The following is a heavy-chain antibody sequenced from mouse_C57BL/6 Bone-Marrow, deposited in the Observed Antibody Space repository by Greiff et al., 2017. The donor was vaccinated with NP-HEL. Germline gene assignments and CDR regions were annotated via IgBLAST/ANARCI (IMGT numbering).Heavy chain of an antibody. D-gene: IGHD2-4*01. Sequence: EVQRVESGGGLVQPGGSLSLSCAASGFTFTDYYMSWVRQLPGKALEWLGFIRNKANGYTTEYSASVKGRFTISRDNSQSILYLQMNALRAEDSATYYCARSIYYDYADDPFYAMDYWGQGTSVTVSS. CDR3: ARSIYYDYADDPFYAMDY. V-gene: IGHV7-3*03. CDR1: GFTFTDYY. CDR2: IRNKANGYTT. J-gene: IGHJ4*01.